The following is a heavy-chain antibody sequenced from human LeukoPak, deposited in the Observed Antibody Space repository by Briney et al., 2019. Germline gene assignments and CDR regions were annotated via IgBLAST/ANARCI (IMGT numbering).Heavy chain of an antibody. Sequence: GSSVKVSCKASGGTFSSYAISWVRQAPGQGLEWMGWINPNSGGTNYAQKFQGRVTITADESTSTAYMELSSLRSEDTAVYYCARDGSQGSLGWFDPWGQGTLVTVSS. J-gene: IGHJ5*02. D-gene: IGHD1-1*01. V-gene: IGHV1-69*01. CDR1: GGTFSSYA. CDR3: ARDGSQGSLGWFDP. CDR2: INPNSGGT.